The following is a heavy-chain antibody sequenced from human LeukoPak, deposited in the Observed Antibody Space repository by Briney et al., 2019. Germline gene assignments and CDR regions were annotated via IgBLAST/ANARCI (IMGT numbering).Heavy chain of an antibody. D-gene: IGHD3-10*01. CDR2: IYYTGST. CDR3: ARAGGSGSYYNNWFDP. Sequence: SETLSLTCTVSGGSISTYYWSWIRQPPGKGLEWIGYIYYTGSTNYNPSLKSRVTISVDTSKNQFSLKLSSVTAADTAVYYCARAGGSGSYYNNWFDPWGQGTLVTVSS. CDR1: GGSISTYY. J-gene: IGHJ5*02. V-gene: IGHV4-59*01.